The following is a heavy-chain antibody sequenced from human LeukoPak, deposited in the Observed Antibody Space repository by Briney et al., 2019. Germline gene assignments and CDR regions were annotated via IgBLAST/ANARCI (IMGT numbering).Heavy chain of an antibody. CDR2: MNPNSGNT. Sequence: ASVKVSCKASGYTFTTHGINWVRQATGQGLEWMGWMNPNSGNTGYAQKFQGRVTITRNASISTAYMELSSLRSEDTAVYYCARALGAEVNDYWGQGTLVTVSS. J-gene: IGHJ4*02. CDR3: ARALGAEVNDY. CDR1: GYTFTTHG. D-gene: IGHD3-16*01. V-gene: IGHV1-8*03.